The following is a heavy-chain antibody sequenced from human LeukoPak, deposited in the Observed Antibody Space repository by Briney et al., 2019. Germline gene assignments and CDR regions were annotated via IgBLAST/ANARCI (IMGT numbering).Heavy chain of an antibody. CDR1: GGTFSSYA. CDR2: IIPIFGTA. CDR3: ARDPDSSGWYSSPKVPFDY. Sequence: SVKVSCKASGGTFSSYAISWVRQAPGQGLEWMGGIIPIFGTANYAQKLQGRVTMTTDTSTSTAYMELRSLRSDDTAVYYCARDPDSSGWYSSPKVPFDYWGQGTLVTVSS. V-gene: IGHV1-69*05. J-gene: IGHJ4*02. D-gene: IGHD6-19*01.